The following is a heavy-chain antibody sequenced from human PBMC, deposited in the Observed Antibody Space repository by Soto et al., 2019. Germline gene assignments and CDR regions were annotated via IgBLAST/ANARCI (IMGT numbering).Heavy chain of an antibody. CDR1: GGSFSGYY. Sequence: PSATLSLTCAVYGGSFSGYYWSWIRQPPGKGLEWIGEINHSGSTNYNPSLKSRVTISVDTSKNQFSLKLSSVTAADTAVYYCARESYYDSSGYYSYNWFDPWGQGTLVTVSS. CDR2: INHSGST. D-gene: IGHD3-22*01. CDR3: ARESYYDSSGYYSYNWFDP. J-gene: IGHJ5*02. V-gene: IGHV4-34*01.